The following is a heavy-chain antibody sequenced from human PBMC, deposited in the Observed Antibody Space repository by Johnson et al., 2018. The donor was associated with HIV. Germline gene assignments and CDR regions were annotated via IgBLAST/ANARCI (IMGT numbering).Heavy chain of an antibody. V-gene: IGHV3-30*04. CDR3: PVDTEAFDI. D-gene: IGHD1-14*01. CDR2: ISYDGSNK. CDR1: GFTFSSYA. Sequence: QVQLVESGGGVVQPGRSLRLSCAASGFTFSSYAMHWVRQAPGKGLEWVAVISYDGSNKFYADSVKGRFTISRDNSKNTLYLQMNSLRHEDTAVYYCPVDTEAFDIWGQGTLVSVSS. J-gene: IGHJ3*02.